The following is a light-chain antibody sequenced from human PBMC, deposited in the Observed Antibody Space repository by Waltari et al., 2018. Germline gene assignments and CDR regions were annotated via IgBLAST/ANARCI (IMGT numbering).Light chain of an antibody. V-gene: IGLV3-21*04. J-gene: IGLJ3*02. Sequence: SYPLTQPPSVSVAPGKTARITCGGHDLGSKSVNWSQRKQGQAPVLVIYYNSDLPSGIPERFSGSNSGNTATLTISRVEAGDEADYYCKVWDSSGDHPGVYWVFGGGTKLTVL. CDR1: DLGSKS. CDR3: KVWDSSGDHPGVYWV. CDR2: YNS.